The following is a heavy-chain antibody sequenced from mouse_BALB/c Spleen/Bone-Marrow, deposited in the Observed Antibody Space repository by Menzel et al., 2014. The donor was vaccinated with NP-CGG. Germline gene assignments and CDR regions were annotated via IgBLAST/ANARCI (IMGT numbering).Heavy chain of an antibody. CDR2: SRNKAKYYTT. J-gene: IGHJ3*01. Sequence: EVKLMESGGGLVQPGDSLRLSCATSGFIFSDFYMEWVRQPPGKRLEWIAASRNKAKYYTTEYSASVKGRFIVSRDTSQSVLYLQMNALRAEDTAIYYCARDVGYGNYFVYWGQGTLITVSA. CDR3: ARDVGYGNYFVY. CDR1: GFIFSDFY. D-gene: IGHD2-10*02. V-gene: IGHV7-1*02.